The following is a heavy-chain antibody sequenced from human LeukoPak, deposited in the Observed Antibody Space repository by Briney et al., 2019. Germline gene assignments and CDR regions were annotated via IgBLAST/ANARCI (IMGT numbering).Heavy chain of an antibody. CDR1: GGSISSYY. Sequence: PSETLSLTCTVSGGSISSYYWSWIRQPPGKGLEWIWYIYYSGSTNYNPSLKSRVTISVDTSKNQFSLKLSSVTAADTAVYYCAREGATFDPWGQGTLVTVSS. CDR3: AREGATFDP. D-gene: IGHD1-26*01. J-gene: IGHJ5*02. CDR2: IYYSGST. V-gene: IGHV4-59*01.